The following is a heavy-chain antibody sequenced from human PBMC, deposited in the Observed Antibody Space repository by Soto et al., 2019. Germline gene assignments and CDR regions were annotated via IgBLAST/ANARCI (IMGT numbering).Heavy chain of an antibody. CDR3: AREQGIAVAVLDY. Sequence: TLSLTCAISGDSVSSNDMSWNWIRQSPSRGLEWLGRTYYRSRWFHDYAASVKSRITIDPDTSRNQFSLHLKSVTPEDTAMYYCAREQGIAVAVLDYWGQGTLVTASS. CDR1: GDSVSSNDMS. V-gene: IGHV6-1*01. J-gene: IGHJ4*02. CDR2: TYYRSRWFH. D-gene: IGHD6-19*01.